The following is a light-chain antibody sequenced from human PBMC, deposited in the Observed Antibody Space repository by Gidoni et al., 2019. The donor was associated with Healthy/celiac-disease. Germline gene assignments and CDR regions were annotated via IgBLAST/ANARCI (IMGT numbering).Light chain of an antibody. V-gene: IGKV1-39*01. CDR1: QSISSY. CDR2: AAS. J-gene: IGKJ3*01. Sequence: DIQMTQSPSSLSASVGDRVTITCRASQSISSYLNWYQQKPGKAPKLLIYAASSLQSGVPSRFSGSGSGTDFTLTISSLQPEDFATYYCQQSYSTPLFGPGTKVEIK. CDR3: QQSYSTPL.